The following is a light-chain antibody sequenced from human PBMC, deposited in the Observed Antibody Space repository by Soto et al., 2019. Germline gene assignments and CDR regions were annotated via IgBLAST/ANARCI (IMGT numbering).Light chain of an antibody. CDR3: QQYHTVWT. V-gene: IGKV1-5*01. Sequence: DIPITQCLSTRAGTVPDILSTPWRASESIDNWLAWYQQKPGKAPKLLIFAASTLIRGVPSRFSGRGSGTEFTLTISSLQVDDYATFYCQQYHTVWTFGQGTKVDIK. J-gene: IGKJ1*01. CDR2: AAS. CDR1: ESIDNW.